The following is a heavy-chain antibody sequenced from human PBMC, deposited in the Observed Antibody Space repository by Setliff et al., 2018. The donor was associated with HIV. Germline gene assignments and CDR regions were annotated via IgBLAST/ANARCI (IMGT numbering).Heavy chain of an antibody. CDR2: IKSKSAGGTS. CDR1: GFSFSNDW. CDR3: TTIQKLTTPVDY. J-gene: IGHJ4*02. Sequence: PGGSLRLSCAASGFSFSNDWMNWVRQAPGKGLEWVGRIKSKSAGGTSDYTAPVKGRFTISRDDSKNMLYLQMNSLKTEDTAVYYCTTIQKLTTPVDYWGQGTLVTVSS. V-gene: IGHV3-15*01. D-gene: IGHD4-17*01.